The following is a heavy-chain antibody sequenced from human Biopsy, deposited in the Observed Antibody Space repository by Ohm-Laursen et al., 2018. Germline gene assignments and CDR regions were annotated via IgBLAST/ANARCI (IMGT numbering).Heavy chain of an antibody. D-gene: IGHD2-15*01. V-gene: IGHV4-34*08. CDR1: GKTFRDYY. Sequence: TLSLTCEVYGKTFRDYYWGWIRQPPGKGLEWIGQINQSGRTNYNPSLKSRVNISADKSNNQFSLKLTSVTSADTAVYFCGNEVHGRDYWGLGALVTVSS. CDR3: GNEVHGRDY. CDR2: INQSGRT. J-gene: IGHJ4*02.